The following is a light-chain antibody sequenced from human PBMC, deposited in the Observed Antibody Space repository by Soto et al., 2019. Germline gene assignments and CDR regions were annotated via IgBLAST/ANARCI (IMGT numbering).Light chain of an antibody. Sequence: EIVMTQSPATLSVSPGERATLSCRASQSVNSDLAWYQQRLGQAPRLLIYDASTRATGIPARFSGSGSGTEVTLTISSLQSEDFAVYYCQQYKLWYTFAQGTKLEIK. CDR1: QSVNSD. J-gene: IGKJ2*01. V-gene: IGKV3-15*01. CDR3: QQYKLWYT. CDR2: DAS.